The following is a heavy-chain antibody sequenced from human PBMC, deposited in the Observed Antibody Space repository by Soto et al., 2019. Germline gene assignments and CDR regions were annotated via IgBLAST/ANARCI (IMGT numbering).Heavy chain of an antibody. CDR1: GFTFSSYA. V-gene: IGHV3-23*01. D-gene: IGHD3-3*01. J-gene: IGHJ4*02. CDR3: AKSHEFGVVILYYLDY. Sequence: GGSLRLSCAASGFTFSSYAMSWVRQAPGKGLEWVSAISGSGGSTYYADSVKGRFTISRDNSKNTLYLQMNSLRAEDTAVYYCAKSHEFGVVILYYLDYWGQGTLVTVSS. CDR2: ISGSGGST.